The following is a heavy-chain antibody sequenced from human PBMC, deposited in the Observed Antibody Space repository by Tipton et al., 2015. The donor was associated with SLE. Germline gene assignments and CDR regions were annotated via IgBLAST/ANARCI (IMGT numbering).Heavy chain of an antibody. CDR3: ARGKLTWRGAIIGADV. Sequence: TLSLTCAVYGGSFSGYYWSWIRQPPGKGLEWIGEINHSGSTNYNPSLKSRVTISVDPAKNEFSLKLTSLTAADTAVYYCARGKLTWRGAIIGADVWGQGTTVNVSS. CDR2: INHSGST. CDR1: GGSFSGYY. J-gene: IGHJ6*02. D-gene: IGHD2-15*01. V-gene: IGHV4-34*01.